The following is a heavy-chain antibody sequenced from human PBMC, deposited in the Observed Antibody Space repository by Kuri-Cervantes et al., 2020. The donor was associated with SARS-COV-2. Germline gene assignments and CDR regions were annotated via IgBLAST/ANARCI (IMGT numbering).Heavy chain of an antibody. CDR2: INHSGST. D-gene: IGHD4-23*01. V-gene: IGHV4-34*01. CDR1: GGSFSGYY. CDR3: ARALTPADFDY. Sequence: ESLKISCAVYGGSFSGYYWSWIRQPPGKGLEWIGEINHSGSTNYNPSLKSRVTISVDTSKNQFSLKLSSVTAADTAVYYCARALTPADFDYWGQGTLVTVSS. J-gene: IGHJ4*02.